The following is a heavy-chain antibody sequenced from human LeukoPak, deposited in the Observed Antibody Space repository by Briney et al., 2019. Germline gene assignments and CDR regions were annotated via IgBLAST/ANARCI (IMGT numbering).Heavy chain of an antibody. D-gene: IGHD3-9*01. V-gene: IGHV3-30*19. CDR3: ARDLGYFDWLHALDY. J-gene: IGHJ4*02. Sequence: PGGSRRPSFAAPEFTFSTYGRPWFRKAPGKGLEWGAVISYDGSNKYYADSVKGRFTISRDNSKNTLYLQMNSLRAEDTAVYYCARDLGYFDWLHALDYWGQGTLVTVSS. CDR1: EFTFSTYG. CDR2: ISYDGSNK.